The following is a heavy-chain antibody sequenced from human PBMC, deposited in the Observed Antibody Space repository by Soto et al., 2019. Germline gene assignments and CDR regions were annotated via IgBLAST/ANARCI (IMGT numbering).Heavy chain of an antibody. V-gene: IGHV3-30-3*01. Sequence: QVQLVESGGRVVQPGRSLRLSCAASGFIFNRYAIHWVRQTPGKGLEWVAVISKDGSVQYYADSVRGRFIISRDKSKDTVYLEMNSLRAEDTAVLYWARSRSGAVPDSFGYWGQGTLVTVSS. CDR3: ARSRSGAVPDSFGY. D-gene: IGHD3-3*01. CDR1: GFIFNRYA. J-gene: IGHJ4*02. CDR2: ISKDGSVQ.